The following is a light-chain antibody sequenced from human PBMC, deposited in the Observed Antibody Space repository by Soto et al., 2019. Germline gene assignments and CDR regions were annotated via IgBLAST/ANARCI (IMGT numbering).Light chain of an antibody. CDR1: QTVSSN. J-gene: IGKJ2*01. CDR2: AAS. CDR3: QHYHNWPRYT. V-gene: IGKV3-15*01. Sequence: EIVMTQSPATLSVSPGERATLSCRASQTVSSNLAWYQQKPGQAPRLLIYAASTRATGIPARFSGSGSGTEFTLTISSLQSEDFAVYYCQHYHNWPRYTFGQGTKLEIK.